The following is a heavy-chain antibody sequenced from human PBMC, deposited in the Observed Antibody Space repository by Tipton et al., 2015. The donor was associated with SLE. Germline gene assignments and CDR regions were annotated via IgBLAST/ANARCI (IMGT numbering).Heavy chain of an antibody. J-gene: IGHJ4*02. CDR3: ARTNGGGATFFDY. D-gene: IGHD7-27*01. V-gene: IGHV4-61*02. CDR1: GDSITSGTFY. Sequence: TLSLTCTVSGDSITSGTFYYNWFRQPAGKGLEWVGRIYTRGSTNYNPSLKSRVTMSVDTAKSQFSLKLTSVIAADTAVYYCARTNGGGATFFDYWGQGTLVTVSS. CDR2: IYTRGST.